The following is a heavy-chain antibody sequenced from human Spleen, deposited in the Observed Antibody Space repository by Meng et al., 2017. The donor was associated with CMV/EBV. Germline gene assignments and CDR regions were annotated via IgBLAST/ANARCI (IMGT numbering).Heavy chain of an antibody. Sequence: GESLKISCAASGFTFSSAWMSWVRQAPGKGLEWVGRIKSKSDGGTTDYAAPVKGRFTISRDDSKNTLYVQMNSLKTEDTAVYYCTTVEAVTTANDAFDIWGQGTMVTVSS. J-gene: IGHJ3*02. V-gene: IGHV3-15*01. CDR3: TTVEAVTTANDAFDI. CDR2: IKSKSDGGTT. D-gene: IGHD2-21*02. CDR1: GFTFSSAW.